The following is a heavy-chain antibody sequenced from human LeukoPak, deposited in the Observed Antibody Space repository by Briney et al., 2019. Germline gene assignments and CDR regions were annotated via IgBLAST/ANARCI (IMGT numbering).Heavy chain of an antibody. CDR3: ARTTEAHSWRTRYYDYYMDV. J-gene: IGHJ6*03. CDR2: IYHSGST. V-gene: IGHV4-4*02. Sequence: SETLSLTCAVSGGSIISTNWWSWVRQPPGKGLEWIGEIYHSGSTNYNPSLKSRVTISVDNSKNQFSLNLSSVTAADTAVYYCARTTEAHSWRTRYYDYYMDVWGKGTTVTVSS. CDR1: GGSIISTNW. D-gene: IGHD6-13*01.